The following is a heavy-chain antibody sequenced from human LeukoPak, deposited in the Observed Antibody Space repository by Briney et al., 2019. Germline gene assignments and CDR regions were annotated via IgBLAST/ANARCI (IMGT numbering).Heavy chain of an antibody. CDR1: GFTFSSYA. D-gene: IGHD6-6*01. J-gene: IGHJ4*02. V-gene: IGHV3-23*01. Sequence: PGGSLRLSCAASGFTFSSYAMSWVRQAPGEGLEWVSAISGSGGSTYYADSVKGRFTISRDNSKNTLYLQMNSLRAEDTAVYYCAKDGYSSSSGFDYWGQGTLVTVSS. CDR3: AKDGYSSSSGFDY. CDR2: ISGSGGST.